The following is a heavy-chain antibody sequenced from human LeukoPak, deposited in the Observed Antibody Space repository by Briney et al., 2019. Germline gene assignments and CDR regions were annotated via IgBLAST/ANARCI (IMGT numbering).Heavy chain of an antibody. D-gene: IGHD5-12*01. CDR2: INPNSGGT. J-gene: IGHJ4*02. Sequence: ASVKVSCKASGYTFTAYYIHWVRQAPGQGLEWMGWINPNSGGTNYAQKFQGRVTMTRDTSISTAYMDLSSLRSDDTAVYYCARGGWYSGYDLSAYFFDYWGQRTLVTVSS. CDR1: GYTFTAYY. V-gene: IGHV1-2*02. CDR3: ARGGWYSGYDLSAYFFDY.